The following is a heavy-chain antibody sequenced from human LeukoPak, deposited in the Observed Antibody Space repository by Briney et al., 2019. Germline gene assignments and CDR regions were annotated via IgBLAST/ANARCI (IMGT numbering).Heavy chain of an antibody. Sequence: SETLSLTCTVSGGSISSGDYYWSWLRQPPGKGLEWIGYIYYSGSTYYNPSLKSRVTISVDTSKNQFSLKLSSVTAADTAVYYCARAVKYYYDSSGYYYDSDAFDIWGQGTMVTVSS. D-gene: IGHD3-22*01. CDR3: ARAVKYYYDSSGYYYDSDAFDI. V-gene: IGHV4-30-4*01. CDR2: IYYSGST. CDR1: GGSISSGDYY. J-gene: IGHJ3*02.